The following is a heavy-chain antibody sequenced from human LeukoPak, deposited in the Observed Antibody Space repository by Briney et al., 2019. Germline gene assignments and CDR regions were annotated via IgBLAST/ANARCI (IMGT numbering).Heavy chain of an antibody. Sequence: GGSLRLSCAASGFTFDDYAMHWVRQAPGRGLEWVSLISGDGGSTYYADSVKGRFTISRDNSKNSLYLQMNSLRTEDTALYYCAKDRYNEYSSSSGVNWFDPWGQGTLVTVSS. D-gene: IGHD6-6*01. CDR3: AKDRYNEYSSSSGVNWFDP. V-gene: IGHV3-43*02. CDR1: GFTFDDYA. CDR2: ISGDGGST. J-gene: IGHJ5*02.